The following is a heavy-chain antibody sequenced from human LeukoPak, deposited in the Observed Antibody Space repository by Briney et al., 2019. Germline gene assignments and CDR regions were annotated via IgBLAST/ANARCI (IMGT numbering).Heavy chain of an antibody. V-gene: IGHV3-23*01. D-gene: IGHD3-10*01. CDR3: AKDGGRFGELSSRQYYFDY. Sequence: GRSLRLSCAASGFTFSSYAMSWVRQAPGKGLEWVSAISGSGGSTYYADSVKGRFTISRDNSKSTLYLQMNSLRAEDTAVYYCAKDGGRFGELSSRQYYFDYWGQGTLVTVSS. CDR1: GFTFSSYA. J-gene: IGHJ4*02. CDR2: ISGSGGST.